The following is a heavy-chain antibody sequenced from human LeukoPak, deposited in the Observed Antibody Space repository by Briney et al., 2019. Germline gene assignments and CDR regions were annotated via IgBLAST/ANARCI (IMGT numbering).Heavy chain of an antibody. CDR2: IWYDGSKI. CDR3: AKDSVGGVTMET. V-gene: IGHV3-33*06. D-gene: IGHD4/OR15-4a*01. Sequence: GGSLRLSCAASGFTFSISGMHWVRQAPGKGLEWVAVIWYDGSKIYYADSVKGRFTISRDNSKNTLYLQMNSLRAEDTAVYYCAKDSVGGVTMETWGQGTLVTVSS. J-gene: IGHJ5*02. CDR1: GFTFSISG.